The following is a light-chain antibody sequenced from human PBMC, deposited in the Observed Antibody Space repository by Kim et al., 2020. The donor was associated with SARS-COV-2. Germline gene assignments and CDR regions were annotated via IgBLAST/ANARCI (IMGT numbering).Light chain of an antibody. J-gene: IGKJ4*01. CDR3: QQSHTAPLLT. CDR2: AAS. CDR1: QSISTY. Sequence: DIQMTQSPSSLAASVGDRVTIACRASQSISTYLNWYQQKPGKAPKLLIYAASRLQSGVPSRFSGSGSGTDFTLTISSLQPEDFATYYCQQSHTAPLLTFGGGTKVEIK. V-gene: IGKV1-39*01.